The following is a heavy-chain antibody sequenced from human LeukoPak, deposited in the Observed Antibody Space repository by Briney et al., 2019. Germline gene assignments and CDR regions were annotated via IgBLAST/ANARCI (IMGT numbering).Heavy chain of an antibody. CDR3: ARQSLGPSRSGTSNIWFDP. J-gene: IGHJ5*02. D-gene: IGHD3-10*01. Sequence: SETLSLTCTVSGGSISTYYWSWIRQPPGKGLEGIGFVYYSGNTNYNPSLKSRVTISVDTPKNQFSLRLSSVTAADTAVYYCARQSLGPSRSGTSNIWFDPWGQGTLVTVSS. V-gene: IGHV4-59*08. CDR2: VYYSGNT. CDR1: GGSISTYY.